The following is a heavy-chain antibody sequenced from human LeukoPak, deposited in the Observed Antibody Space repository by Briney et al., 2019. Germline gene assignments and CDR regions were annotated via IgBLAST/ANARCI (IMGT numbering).Heavy chain of an antibody. Sequence: GGTLRLSCAASGFTFSSYGMNWVRQAPGKGLEWVAVISYDGSNKYYADSVKGRFTISRDNSKNTLYLQMNSLRAEDTAVYYCAKEYSNWYFDLWGRGTLVTVSS. D-gene: IGHD4-11*01. CDR2: ISYDGSNK. CDR1: GFTFSSYG. J-gene: IGHJ2*01. V-gene: IGHV3-30*18. CDR3: AKEYSNWYFDL.